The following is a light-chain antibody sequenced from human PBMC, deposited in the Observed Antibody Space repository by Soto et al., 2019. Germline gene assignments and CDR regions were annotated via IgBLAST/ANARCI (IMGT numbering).Light chain of an antibody. CDR3: QQRSNWPPWT. Sequence: EIVLTQSPATLSLSPGERATLSCRASQSVSSYLAWYQQKPGQAPRLLIYDASNRATGIPARFSGSGSGTGFTLTISSLEPEDFAVYYCQQRSNWPPWTFGKGTKVEIK. CDR2: DAS. CDR1: QSVSSY. J-gene: IGKJ1*01. V-gene: IGKV3-11*01.